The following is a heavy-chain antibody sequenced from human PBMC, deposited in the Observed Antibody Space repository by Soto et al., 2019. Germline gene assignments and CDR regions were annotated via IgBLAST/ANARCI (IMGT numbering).Heavy chain of an antibody. Sequence: SETLSLTCAVYGGSVNSDSYYWSWIRQPPGKALEWIGYIYYNGNTNYNPSLKSRVTISVDTSRNQFSLNLSSVTAADTAVYYCAYGDSRGPFDSWGQGTLVTVSS. V-gene: IGHV4-61*01. D-gene: IGHD4-17*01. J-gene: IGHJ4*02. CDR1: GGSVNSDSYY. CDR3: AYGDSRGPFDS. CDR2: IYYNGNT.